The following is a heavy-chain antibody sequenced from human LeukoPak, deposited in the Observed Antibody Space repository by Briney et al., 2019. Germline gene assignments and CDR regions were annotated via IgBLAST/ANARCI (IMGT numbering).Heavy chain of an antibody. CDR3: ARDQIAAAGRVDY. V-gene: IGHV1-69*04. D-gene: IGHD6-13*01. J-gene: IGHJ4*02. Sequence: VASVKVSCKASGGTFSSYAISWVRRAPGQGLEWMGRIIPILGIANYAQKFQGRVTITADKSTSTAYMELSSLRSEDTAVYYCARDQIAAAGRVDYWGQGTLVTVSS. CDR2: IIPILGIA. CDR1: GGTFSSYA.